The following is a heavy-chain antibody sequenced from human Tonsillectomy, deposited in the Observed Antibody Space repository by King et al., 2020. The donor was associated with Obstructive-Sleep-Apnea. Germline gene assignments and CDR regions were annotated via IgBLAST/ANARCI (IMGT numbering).Heavy chain of an antibody. V-gene: IGHV1-18*01. Sequence: VQLVESGAEVKKRGASVKVSCKASGYIFIGYGISWVRQAPGQGLEWMGWISTYNGITKYARQVQGRVTMTTDTSTTTAYMELRSLRSDDTAVYYCARVALRAAGPRFGEFDYWGQGTLVTVSS. CDR2: ISTYNGIT. CDR3: ARVALRAAGPRFGEFDY. D-gene: IGHD3-10*01. CDR1: GYIFIGYG. J-gene: IGHJ4*02.